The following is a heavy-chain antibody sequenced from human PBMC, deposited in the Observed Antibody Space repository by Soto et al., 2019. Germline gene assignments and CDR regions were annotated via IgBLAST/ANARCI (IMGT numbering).Heavy chain of an antibody. CDR3: ARSSFPGSSGPWGYFQH. Sequence: ASVKVSCKASGGTFRSYLFTWVRQAPGQGLEWMGGIIPIFGTANYAQKFQDRVTITADESTSTAYMELSSLRSEDTAVYYCARSSFPGSSGPWGYFQHWGQGTLVTVSS. CDR2: IIPIFGTA. J-gene: IGHJ1*01. CDR1: GGTFRSYL. D-gene: IGHD6-19*01. V-gene: IGHV1-69*13.